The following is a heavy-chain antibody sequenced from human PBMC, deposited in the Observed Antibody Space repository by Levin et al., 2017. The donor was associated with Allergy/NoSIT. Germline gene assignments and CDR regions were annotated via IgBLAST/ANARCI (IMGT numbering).Heavy chain of an antibody. J-gene: IGHJ6*02. Sequence: SVKVSCKASGGTFSSYAISWVRQAPGQGLEWMGGIIPIFGTANYAQKFQGRVTITADESTSTAYMELSSLRSEDTAVYYCARHRGDIVATPGNYYYGMDVWGQGTTVTVSS. CDR1: GGTFSSYA. D-gene: IGHD5-12*01. CDR3: ARHRGDIVATPGNYYYGMDV. V-gene: IGHV1-69*13. CDR2: IIPIFGTA.